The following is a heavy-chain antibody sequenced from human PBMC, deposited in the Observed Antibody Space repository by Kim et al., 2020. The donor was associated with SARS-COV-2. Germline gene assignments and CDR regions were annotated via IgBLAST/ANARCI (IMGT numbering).Heavy chain of an antibody. CDR1: GGSISSGGYY. Sequence: TLSLTCTVSGGSISSGGYYWSWIRQHPGKGLEWIGYIYYSGSTYYNPSLKSRVTISVDTSKNQFSLKLSSVTAADTAVYYCARDRPSSGWYDYYYGMDVWGQGTTVTVSS. D-gene: IGHD6-19*01. J-gene: IGHJ6*02. CDR3: ARDRPSSGWYDYYYGMDV. CDR2: IYYSGST. V-gene: IGHV4-31*03.